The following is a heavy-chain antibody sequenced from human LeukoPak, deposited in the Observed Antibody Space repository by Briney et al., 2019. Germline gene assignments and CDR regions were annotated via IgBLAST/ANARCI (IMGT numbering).Heavy chain of an antibody. CDR2: ISTYNGNT. J-gene: IGHJ4*02. Sequence: ASVKVSCKASGYAFTSYGISWVRQAPGQGLEWMGWISTYNGNTNYAQKLQGRVTMSTDTSTSTAYMELRSLRSDDTAVYYCARDGVSGVCNYWGQGTLVTVSS. CDR3: ARDGVSGVCNY. D-gene: IGHD3-3*01. V-gene: IGHV1-18*01. CDR1: GYAFTSYG.